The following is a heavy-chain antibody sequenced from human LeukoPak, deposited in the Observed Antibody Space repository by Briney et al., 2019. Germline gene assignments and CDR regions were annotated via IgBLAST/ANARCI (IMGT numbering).Heavy chain of an antibody. CDR1: GFTFSSYE. CDR3: ARAFLYYFGSSGYYRAFDI. V-gene: IGHV3-48*03. J-gene: IGHJ3*02. Sequence: GGSLRLSCAAPGFTFSSYEMNWVRQAPGKGLEWVSYISSSGSTIYYADSVKGRFTISRDNAKNSLYLQMNSLRAEDTAVYYCARAFLYYFGSSGYYRAFDIWGQGTMVTVSS. D-gene: IGHD3-22*01. CDR2: ISSSGSTI.